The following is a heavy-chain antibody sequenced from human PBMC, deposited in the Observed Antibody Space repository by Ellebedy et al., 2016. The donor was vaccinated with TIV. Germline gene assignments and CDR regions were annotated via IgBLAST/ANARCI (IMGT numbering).Heavy chain of an antibody. J-gene: IGHJ4*02. CDR3: ARSSGFFSLDY. D-gene: IGHD3-22*01. V-gene: IGHV4-4*02. CDR1: GASISSSNY. Sequence: GSLRLSXAVSGASISSSNYWNWVRQPPGEGLEWIGEISHSGNTKYNPSLKSRVTISMDKSKNQFSLKVTSVTAADTAVYYCARSSGFFSLDYWGQGTLVTVSS. CDR2: ISHSGNT.